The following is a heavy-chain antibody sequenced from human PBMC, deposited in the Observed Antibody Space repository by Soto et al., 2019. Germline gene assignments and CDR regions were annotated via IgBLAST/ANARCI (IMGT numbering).Heavy chain of an antibody. Sequence: SQTLSLTCTVSGGSISSYYWSWIRQPPGKGLEWIGYIYYSGSTNYNPSLKSRVTISVEQSQTQFSLKLSSVTAAETAVYYCGGSGRAAPCDYGMDVWGQGTTVTVSS. J-gene: IGHJ6*02. V-gene: IGHV4-59*01. D-gene: IGHD6-13*01. CDR2: IYYSGST. CDR1: GGSISSYY. CDR3: GGSGRAAPCDYGMDV.